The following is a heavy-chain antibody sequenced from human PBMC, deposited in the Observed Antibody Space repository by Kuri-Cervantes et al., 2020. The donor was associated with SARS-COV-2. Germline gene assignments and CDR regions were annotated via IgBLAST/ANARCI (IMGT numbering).Heavy chain of an antibody. V-gene: IGHV3-21*01. J-gene: IGHJ4*02. Sequence: GESLKIPCAASGFTFSSHSMNWARQAPGKGLEWVSSISCSSSYIYYAVSVRGRFTISRDNAKNSLYLQMNSLRADDTSVYYCASDCHFVDTAMWSYWGQGTLVTVSS. D-gene: IGHD5-18*01. CDR3: ASDCHFVDTAMWSY. CDR1: GFTFSSHS. CDR2: ISCSSSYI.